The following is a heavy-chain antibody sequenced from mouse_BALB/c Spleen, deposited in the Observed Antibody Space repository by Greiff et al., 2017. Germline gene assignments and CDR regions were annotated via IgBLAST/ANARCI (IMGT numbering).Heavy chain of an antibody. V-gene: IGHV3-2*02. CDR1: GYSITSDYA. CDR2: ISYSGST. D-gene: IGHD3-3*01. Sequence: EVKLVESGPGLVKPSQSLSLTCTATGYSITSDYAWNWIRQFPGNTLEWMGYISYSGSTSYNPSLKSRISITRDTSKNQFFLQLNSVKAEDAATWGWGGGGVGGGGGGGAETTGTVSS. CDR3: GGGGVGGGGG. J-gene: IGHJ1*01.